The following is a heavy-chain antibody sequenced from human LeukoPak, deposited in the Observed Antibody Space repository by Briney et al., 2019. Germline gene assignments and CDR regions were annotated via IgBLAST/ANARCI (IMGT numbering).Heavy chain of an antibody. CDR2: VYSSGIT. J-gene: IGHJ5*02. V-gene: IGHV4-59*08. CDR3: ARQGDNTRWYVWFDP. D-gene: IGHD6-13*01. CDR1: GGSMSLYY. Sequence: SETLSLTCTVSGGSMSLYYWSWIRQAPGKGLEWIGYVYSSGITNYNPSLRSRVTISVDTSRNQFSLKLTSVTAADTAVYYCARQGDNTRWYVWFDPWGQGTLVTVSS.